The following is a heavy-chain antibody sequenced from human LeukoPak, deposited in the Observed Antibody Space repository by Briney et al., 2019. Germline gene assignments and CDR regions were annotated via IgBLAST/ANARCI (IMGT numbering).Heavy chain of an antibody. J-gene: IGHJ4*02. Sequence: GGSLRLSCAASGFSLTNYAMSWVRRARGKGLEWVSSFSDSGDYTYYADSVKGRFTISRDNSKNPLYLQLNSLRAEDTAVYYCAKVTDRDYWGQGTLVTVSS. D-gene: IGHD2-15*01. CDR3: AKVTDRDY. V-gene: IGHV3-23*01. CDR2: FSDSGDYT. CDR1: GFSLTNYA.